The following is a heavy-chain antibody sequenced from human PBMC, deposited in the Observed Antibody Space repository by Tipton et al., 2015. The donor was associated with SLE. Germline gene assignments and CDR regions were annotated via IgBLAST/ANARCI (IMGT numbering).Heavy chain of an antibody. CDR3: ARDRAICDSTSCFRSYFDS. CDR2: IYVSGGT. CDR1: GYSINNGFY. V-gene: IGHV4-38-2*02. D-gene: IGHD2-2*01. Sequence: TLSLTCTVSGYSINNGFYWGWIRQPPGKGLEWIGRIYVSGGTNYNPSLQSRSSISIDTSKSQFSLRLSSVTAADTAVYYCARDRAICDSTSCFRSYFDSWGQGTLVTVSS. J-gene: IGHJ4*02.